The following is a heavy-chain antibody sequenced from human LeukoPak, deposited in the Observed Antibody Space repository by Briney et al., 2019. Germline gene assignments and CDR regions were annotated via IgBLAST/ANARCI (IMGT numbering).Heavy chain of an antibody. Sequence: GGSLRLSCAASGFTFSSYDMSWVRQAPGKGLEWVSAVSGSGGSTYYADSVKGRFTISRDNSKSTLFLQMNSLRAEDTAVYYCAKDSHSGTYFDSWGRGTLVAVSS. CDR1: GFTFSSYD. CDR2: VSGSGGST. V-gene: IGHV3-23*01. D-gene: IGHD1-26*01. J-gene: IGHJ4*02. CDR3: AKDSHSGTYFDS.